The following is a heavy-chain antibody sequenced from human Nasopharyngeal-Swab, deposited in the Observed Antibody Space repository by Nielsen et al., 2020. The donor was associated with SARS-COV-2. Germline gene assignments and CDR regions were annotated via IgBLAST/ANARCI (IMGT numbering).Heavy chain of an antibody. V-gene: IGHV3-23*01. Sequence: GGSLRLSCAASGFTFSSYAMSWVRQAPGKGLEWVSSIRSSGTGTYYADSVKGRFTISRDNSKNTLYLQMNSLRAEDTAVYYCAKAETDTIPFDYWGQGTLVTVSS. CDR3: AKAETDTIPFDY. D-gene: IGHD2-2*02. CDR1: GFTFSSYA. CDR2: IRSSGTGT. J-gene: IGHJ4*02.